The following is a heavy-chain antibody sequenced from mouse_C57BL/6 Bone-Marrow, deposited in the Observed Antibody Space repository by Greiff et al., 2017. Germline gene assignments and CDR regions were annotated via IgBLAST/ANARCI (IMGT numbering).Heavy chain of an antibody. Sequence: QVQLQQSGAELVKPGASVKISCKASGYAFSSYWMTWVKQRPGKGLEWIGQIYPGDGDTNYNGKFKGKATLTADKSSSTAYMQLSSLTSEDSAVYFCARDYDAMDYWGQGTSVTVSS. V-gene: IGHV1-80*01. CDR3: ARDYDAMDY. J-gene: IGHJ4*01. CDR2: IYPGDGDT. CDR1: GYAFSSYW. D-gene: IGHD1-1*02.